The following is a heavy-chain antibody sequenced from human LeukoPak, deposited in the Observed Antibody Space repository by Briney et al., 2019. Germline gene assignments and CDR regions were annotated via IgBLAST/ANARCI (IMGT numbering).Heavy chain of an antibody. V-gene: IGHV3-7*01. J-gene: IGHJ4*02. CDR2: IKQDGSEK. CDR3: ARIKTGSGSYYFFDY. Sequence: GGSLSLSCAVSGFTFSRYAMSWVRQAAGKGRGWVGDIKQDGSEKLYVDSVKGRFTISRDNTKNSLYLQMNSLRAEDTAVYYCARIKTGSGSYYFFDYWGQGNLVTVSS. D-gene: IGHD3-10*01. CDR1: GFTFSRYA.